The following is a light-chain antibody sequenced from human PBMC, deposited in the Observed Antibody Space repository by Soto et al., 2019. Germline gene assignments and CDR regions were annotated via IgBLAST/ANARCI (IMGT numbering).Light chain of an antibody. J-gene: IGKJ2*01. CDR1: PSVSSRH. Sequence: EIVLTQSPGTLSLSPGEIATLACRASPSVSSRHLAWYQQKPGPAPRLLICDASSRATGIPDRFSGSGSGTDFSLTISRLEPEDFAVYYCQQYGSSPFTFGQGTKLEIK. CDR2: DAS. V-gene: IGKV3-20*01. CDR3: QQYGSSPFT.